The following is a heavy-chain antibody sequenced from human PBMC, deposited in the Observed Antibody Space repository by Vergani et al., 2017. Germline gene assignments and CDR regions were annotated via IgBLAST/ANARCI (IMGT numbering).Heavy chain of an antibody. CDR3: ARHAGYYGSGSPMDI. Sequence: EVPLVPSGAEVKTPGESLKISCKGSGYSFTSYWIGWVRQMPGKGLEWMGIIYPGDSDTRYSPSFQGQVTISADKSISTAYLQWSSLKASDTAMYYCARHAGYYGSGSPMDIWGQGTMVTVSS. J-gene: IGHJ3*02. D-gene: IGHD3-10*01. V-gene: IGHV5-51*01. CDR2: IYPGDSDT. CDR1: GYSFTSYW.